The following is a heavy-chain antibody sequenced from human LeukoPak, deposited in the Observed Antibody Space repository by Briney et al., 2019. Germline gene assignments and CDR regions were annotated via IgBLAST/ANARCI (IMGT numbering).Heavy chain of an antibody. V-gene: IGHV3-30*03. CDR2: ISYDGSNK. CDR3: ALGRSTVLDY. Sequence: GGSLRLSCAASGFTFSDYYMSWIRQAPGKGLEWVAVISYDGSNKYYADSVKGRFTISRDNSKNTLYLQMNSLRAEDTAVYYCALGRSTVLDYWGQGTLVTVSS. CDR1: GFTFSDYY. J-gene: IGHJ4*02. D-gene: IGHD4-17*01.